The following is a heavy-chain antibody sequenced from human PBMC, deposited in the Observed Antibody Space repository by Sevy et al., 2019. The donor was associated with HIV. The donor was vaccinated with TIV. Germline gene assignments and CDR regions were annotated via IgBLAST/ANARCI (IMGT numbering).Heavy chain of an antibody. J-gene: IGHJ6*02. CDR3: AREVKNYDYIWGSFPPNNYYYYYGMDV. CDR1: GFTFSDYY. CDR2: ISSSSSYT. Sequence: GGSLRLSCAASGFTFSDYYMSWIRQAPGKGLEWVSYISSSSSYTNYADSVKGRFTISRDNAKNSLYLQMNGLRAEDTAVYYCAREVKNYDYIWGSFPPNNYYYYYGMDVWGQGTTVTVSS. V-gene: IGHV3-11*06. D-gene: IGHD3-16*01.